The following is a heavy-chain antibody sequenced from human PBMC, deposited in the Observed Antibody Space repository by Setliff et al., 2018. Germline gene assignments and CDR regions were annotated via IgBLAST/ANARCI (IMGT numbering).Heavy chain of an antibody. D-gene: IGHD3-3*01. V-gene: IGHV3-21*01. CDR1: GFTFSTYS. CDR3: ARDAPTPYYNFWSGILEY. J-gene: IGHJ4*02. CDR2: ISPSSSHI. Sequence: GGSLRLSCAASGFTFSTYSLIWVRQAPGTGLEWVSSISPSSSHIYYADSVKGRFTISRDNSKNTLYLQMNTLRVEDTALYYCARDAPTPYYNFWSGILEYWGQGALVTVSS.